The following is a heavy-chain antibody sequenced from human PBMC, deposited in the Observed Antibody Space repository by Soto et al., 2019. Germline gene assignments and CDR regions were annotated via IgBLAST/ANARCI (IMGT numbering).Heavy chain of an antibody. J-gene: IGHJ6*03. Sequence: EVQLLESGGGLVQPGGSVRLSCAASGFTLSSYAMSWVRQAPGKGLEWVSTLSNSGGTTYYPDSVKGRFTISRDSSKSTLYLEMNSLRAEDTAAYYCARRGIGYYNMDVWGRGTTVTVSS. D-gene: IGHD3-16*01. CDR2: LSNSGGTT. V-gene: IGHV3-23*01. CDR1: GFTLSSYA. CDR3: ARRGIGYYNMDV.